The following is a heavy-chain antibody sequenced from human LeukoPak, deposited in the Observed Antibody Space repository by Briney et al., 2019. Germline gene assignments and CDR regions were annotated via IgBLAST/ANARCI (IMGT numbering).Heavy chain of an antibody. CDR1: GGSISSSSDY. CDR3: ARHQWLGPFDS. D-gene: IGHD6-19*01. CDR2: IYFSGST. J-gene: IGHJ4*02. V-gene: IGHV4-39*01. Sequence: SETLSLTCTVFGGSISSSSDYWGWIRQPPGEGLEWIVSIYFSGSTYYSPSLKSRVTISVDPSTNQFSLKLSSVTAADTAVYFCARHQWLGPFDSWGQGTLVTVSS.